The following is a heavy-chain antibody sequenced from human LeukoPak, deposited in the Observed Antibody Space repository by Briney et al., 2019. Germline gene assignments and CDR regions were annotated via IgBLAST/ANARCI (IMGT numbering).Heavy chain of an antibody. CDR3: AKVETAAAATLRGFDY. V-gene: IGHV3-23*01. D-gene: IGHD6-13*01. CDR1: GFTFSSYA. CDR2: IGGSGGST. J-gene: IGHJ4*02. Sequence: GGSLRLSCAASGFTFSSYAMSWVRQAPGKGMEWVSSIGGSGGSTYYADSVKGRFTISRDNSKNTLYLQMNSLRAEDTAVYYCAKVETAAAATLRGFDYWGQGTLVTVSS.